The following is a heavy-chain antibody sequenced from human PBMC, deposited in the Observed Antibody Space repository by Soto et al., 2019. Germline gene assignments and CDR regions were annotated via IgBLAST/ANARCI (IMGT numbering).Heavy chain of an antibody. D-gene: IGHD4-17*01. CDR2: IYYIGRT. CDR1: GESISSSSYY. J-gene: IGHJ4*02. Sequence: SETLSLTGIVCGESISSSSYYWGWIRQPPGKGLEWIGSIYYIGRTYYNPSFKSRVTISIDTSKNQFSLKLSSVTATDTAVYYCARQRTTGVTKAYFDHWGQGALVTVSS. V-gene: IGHV4-39*01. CDR3: ARQRTTGVTKAYFDH.